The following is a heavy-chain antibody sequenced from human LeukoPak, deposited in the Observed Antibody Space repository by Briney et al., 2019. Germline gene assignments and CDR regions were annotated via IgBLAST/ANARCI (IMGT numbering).Heavy chain of an antibody. J-gene: IGHJ3*02. V-gene: IGHV3-30*02. CDR2: IRYDGSNK. CDR1: GFTFSSYG. D-gene: IGHD3-10*01. CDR3: ARPLEGGYYGSGTIRNAFDI. Sequence: GGSLRLSCAASGFTFSSYGMHWVRQAPGKGLEWVAFIRYDGSNKYYADSVKGRFTISRDNSKNTLYLQMNSLRAEDTAVYYCARPLEGGYYGSGTIRNAFDIWGQGTMVTVSS.